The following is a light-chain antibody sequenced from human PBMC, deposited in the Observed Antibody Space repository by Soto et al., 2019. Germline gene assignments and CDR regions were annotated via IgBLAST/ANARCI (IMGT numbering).Light chain of an antibody. Sequence: EIVLTQSPGTLSLSPGERATLSCRASQSVSSSYLAGYQQKPGQAPRLLIYGASSRATGIPDRFSGSGSGTDFTLTISRLEPEDFAVYYCQLHGSSMQDTVGQGTKLEI. J-gene: IGKJ2*01. CDR2: GAS. CDR3: QLHGSSMQDT. CDR1: QSVSSSY. V-gene: IGKV3-20*01.